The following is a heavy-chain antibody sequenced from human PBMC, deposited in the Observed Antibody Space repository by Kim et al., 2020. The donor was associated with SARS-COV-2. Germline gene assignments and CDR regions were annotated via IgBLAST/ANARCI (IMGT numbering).Heavy chain of an antibody. CDR1: GFTFSSYA. J-gene: IGHJ4*02. V-gene: IGHV3-30-3*01. CDR2: ISYDGSNK. D-gene: IGHD6-13*01. CDR3: ARAFWRMRLGSSWETNFDY. Sequence: GGSLRLSCAASGFTFSSYAMHWVRQAPGKGLEWVAVISYDGSNKYYADSVTGPFTITRDNSKNTLYLQMNSLRAEDTAVYYCARAFWRMRLGSSWETNFDYWGQGTLVTVAS.